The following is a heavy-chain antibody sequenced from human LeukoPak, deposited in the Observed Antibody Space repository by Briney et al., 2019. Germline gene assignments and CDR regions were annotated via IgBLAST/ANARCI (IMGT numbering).Heavy chain of an antibody. CDR2: INHSGST. Sequence: SETLSLTCAVYGGSFSGYYWSWIRQPPGKGLEWIGEINHSGSTNYNPSLKSRVTISVDTSKNQFSLKLSSVTAADTAVYYCAPGGGITGTTLCCAPGGQGTLVTVSS. V-gene: IGHV4-34*01. CDR3: APGGGITGTTLCCAP. J-gene: IGHJ5*02. D-gene: IGHD1-7*01. CDR1: GGSFSGYY.